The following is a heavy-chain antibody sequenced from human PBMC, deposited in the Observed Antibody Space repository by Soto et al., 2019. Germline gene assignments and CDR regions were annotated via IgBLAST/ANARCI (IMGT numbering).Heavy chain of an antibody. CDR1: GGTFSSYA. CDR3: ARDSPGIAVAGSLGWLRP. J-gene: IGHJ5*02. V-gene: IGHV1-69*13. D-gene: IGHD6-19*01. CDR2: IIPIFGTA. Sequence: SVKVSCKASGGTFSSYAISWVRQAPGQGLEWMGGIIPIFGTANYAQRFQGRVTITADESTSTAYMELRSLRYEDTAVYYCARDSPGIAVAGSLGWLRPWGDVTLVPVSP.